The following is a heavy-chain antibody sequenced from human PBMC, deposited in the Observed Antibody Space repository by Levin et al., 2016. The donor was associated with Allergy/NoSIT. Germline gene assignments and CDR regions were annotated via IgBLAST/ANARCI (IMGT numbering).Heavy chain of an antibody. CDR2: ISSSGSTI. CDR3: ARGSRNYYDSSGYYDHDAFDI. D-gene: IGHD3-22*01. V-gene: IGHV3-48*03. J-gene: IGHJ3*02. Sequence: VRQAPGKGLEWVSYISSSGSTIYYADSVKGRFTISRDNAKNSLYLQMNSLRAEDTAVYYCARGSRNYYDSSGYYDHDAFDIWGQGTMVTVSS.